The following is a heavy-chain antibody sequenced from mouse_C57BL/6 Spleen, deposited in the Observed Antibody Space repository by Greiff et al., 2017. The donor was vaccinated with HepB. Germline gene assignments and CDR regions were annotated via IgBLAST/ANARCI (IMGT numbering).Heavy chain of an antibody. J-gene: IGHJ1*03. CDR2: IYPGGGYT. D-gene: IGHD4-1*01. CDR1: GYTFTNYW. Sequence: VQLVESGAELVRPGTSVKMSCKASGYTFTNYWIGWAKQRPGHGLEWIGDIYPGGGYTNYNEKFKGKATLTADKSSSTAYMQFSSLTSEDSAIYYCARSWEGYFDVWGTGTTVTVSS. CDR3: ARSWEGYFDV. V-gene: IGHV1-63*01.